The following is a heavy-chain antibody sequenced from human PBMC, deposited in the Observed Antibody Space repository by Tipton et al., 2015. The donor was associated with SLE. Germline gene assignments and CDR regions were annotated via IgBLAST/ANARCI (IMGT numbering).Heavy chain of an antibody. CDR1: GDSISGSSYY. CDR3: ARGPLAGAFDI. V-gene: IGHV4-39*07. CDR2: VYHRGST. J-gene: IGHJ3*02. D-gene: IGHD6-19*01. Sequence: TLSLTCTVSGDSISGSSYYWGWIRQPPGKGLEWIGSVYHRGSTNYNPSLKSRVTISADTSKNQFSLKLSSVTAADTAVYYCARGPLAGAFDIWGQGTMVTVSS.